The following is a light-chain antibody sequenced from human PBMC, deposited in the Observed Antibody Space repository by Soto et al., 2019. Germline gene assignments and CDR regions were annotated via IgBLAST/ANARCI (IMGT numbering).Light chain of an antibody. V-gene: IGKV1-39*01. CDR3: QQSYSTSLT. CDR1: QSISSY. Sequence: DIPMSQSAASMSGFAGERDKITCRASQSISSYLNWYQQKPGKAPKLLIYAASNLQSWVPSRFSGSGSGTDFTLTISSLQPEDFATYYCQQSYSTSLTFGGGTKVDIK. J-gene: IGKJ4*01. CDR2: AAS.